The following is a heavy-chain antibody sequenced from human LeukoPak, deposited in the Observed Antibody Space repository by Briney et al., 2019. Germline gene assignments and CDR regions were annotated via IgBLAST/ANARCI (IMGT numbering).Heavy chain of an antibody. CDR1: GGSFSGYY. Sequence: PSETLSLTCAVYGGSFSGYYWSWIRQPPGKGLEWIGEINHSGSTNYNPSLKSRVTTSVDTSKNQFSLKLSSVTAADTAVYYCARYSSSWSGWFDPWGQGTLVTVSS. CDR2: INHSGST. V-gene: IGHV4-34*01. CDR3: ARYSSSWSGWFDP. J-gene: IGHJ5*02. D-gene: IGHD6-13*01.